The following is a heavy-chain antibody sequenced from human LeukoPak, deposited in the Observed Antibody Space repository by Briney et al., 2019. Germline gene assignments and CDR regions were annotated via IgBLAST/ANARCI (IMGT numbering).Heavy chain of an antibody. D-gene: IGHD3-22*01. V-gene: IGHV4-39*01. CDR2: IYYSGST. Sequence: PSETLSLTCTVSGGSISSSSYYWGWIRQPPGKGLEWIGSIYYSGSTYYNPSLESRVTISVDTSKNQFSLKLSSVTAADTAVYYCARVAYDSSGYYYVGAFDIWGQGTMVTVSS. J-gene: IGHJ3*02. CDR3: ARVAYDSSGYYYVGAFDI. CDR1: GGSISSSSYY.